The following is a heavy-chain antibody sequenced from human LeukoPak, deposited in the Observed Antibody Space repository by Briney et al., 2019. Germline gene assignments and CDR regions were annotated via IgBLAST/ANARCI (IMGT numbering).Heavy chain of an antibody. CDR2: ISWNSGSI. D-gene: IGHD3-22*01. J-gene: IGHJ3*02. Sequence: PGRSLRLSCAASGFTFDDYAMHWVRQAPGKGLEWVSGISWNSGSIGYADSVKGRFTISRDNAKNSLYLQMNSLRAEDMALYYCAKARGYYDSSGSGAFDIWGQGTMVTVSS. CDR3: AKARGYYDSSGSGAFDI. V-gene: IGHV3-9*03. CDR1: GFTFDDYA.